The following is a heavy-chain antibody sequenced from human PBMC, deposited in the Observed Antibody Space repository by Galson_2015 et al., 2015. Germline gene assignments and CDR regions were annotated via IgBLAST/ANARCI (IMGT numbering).Heavy chain of an antibody. D-gene: IGHD4-17*01. CDR1: GFTFSTYT. Sequence: SGFTFSTYTMNWVRQTPGMGLEWVSSITTGSEHIYYADSVKGRFTISRDNAKNSLFLQMTGLRAEDTAVYYCATETTVTTSDYWGQGTLVTVSS. CDR3: ATETTVTTSDY. J-gene: IGHJ4*02. CDR2: ITTGSEHI. V-gene: IGHV3-21*01.